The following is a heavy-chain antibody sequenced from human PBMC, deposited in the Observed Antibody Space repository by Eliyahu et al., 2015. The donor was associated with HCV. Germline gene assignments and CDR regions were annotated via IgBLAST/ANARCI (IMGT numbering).Heavy chain of an antibody. J-gene: IGHJ5*02. V-gene: IGHV2-5*02. CDR1: GFSLSTSGVG. CDR3: AHRRTILGANWFDP. D-gene: IGHD3-3*01. CDR2: IYWDDXK. Sequence: QITLKESGPTLVKPTQTLTLTCTFXGFSLSTSGVGVGWIRQPPGKALEWLALIYWDDXKRYSPSLKSRLTITKDTSKNQVVLTMTNMDPVDTATYYCAHRRTILGANWFDPWGQGTLVTVSS.